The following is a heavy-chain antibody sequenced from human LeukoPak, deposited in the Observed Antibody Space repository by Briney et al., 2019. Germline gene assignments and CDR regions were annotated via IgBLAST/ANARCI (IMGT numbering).Heavy chain of an antibody. Sequence: GGSLRLSCAGSGFTFRSYEMNWVRQAPGKGLEWVSYISSSGSTIYYADSVKGRFTISRDNAKNSLYLLMNSLRGEATAVYYCARDYAYYDIFPGYYWVEATFAMHVWRQGTTVTVSS. D-gene: IGHD3-9*01. V-gene: IGHV3-48*03. CDR2: ISSSGSTI. CDR3: ARDYAYYDIFPGYYWVEATFAMHV. J-gene: IGHJ6*02. CDR1: GFTFRSYE.